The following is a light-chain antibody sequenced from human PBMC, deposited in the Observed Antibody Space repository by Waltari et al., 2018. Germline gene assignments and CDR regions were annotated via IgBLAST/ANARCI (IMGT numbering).Light chain of an antibody. CDR1: QSITKY. CDR2: DAA. Sequence: EIMLTQSPGTLSLSPGERATLSCRARQSITKYLAWYQQKPGQAPRLLIYDAAIRATGIPDRFSGSGYGTDFSLTISRLEPEDYAVYYCQKYGSLPATFGRGTKVEIK. V-gene: IGKV3-20*01. J-gene: IGKJ1*01. CDR3: QKYGSLPAT.